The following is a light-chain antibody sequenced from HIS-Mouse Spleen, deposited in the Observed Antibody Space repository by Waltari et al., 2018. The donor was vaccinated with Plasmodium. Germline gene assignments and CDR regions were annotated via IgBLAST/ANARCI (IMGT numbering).Light chain of an antibody. CDR2: GAS. V-gene: IGKV3-15*01. CDR1: QSVSSN. CDR3: QQYNNWSFT. J-gene: IGKJ3*01. Sequence: DIVLTQSPATLSVSTGERATLSCRASQSVSSNLAWYQQKPGQAPRLLIYGASTRATGIPARFSGSGSGTEFTLTISSLQSEDFAVYYCQQYNNWSFTFGPGTKVDIK.